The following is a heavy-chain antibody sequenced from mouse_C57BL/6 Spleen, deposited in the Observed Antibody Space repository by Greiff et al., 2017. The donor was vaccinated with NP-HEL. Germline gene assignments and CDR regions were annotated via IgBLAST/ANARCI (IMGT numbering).Heavy chain of an antibody. V-gene: IGHV5-16*01. CDR2: INYDGSST. Sequence: EVQRVESEGGLVQPGSSMKLSCTASGFTFSDYYMAWVRQVPEKGLEWVANINYDGSSTYYLDSLKSRFIISRDNAKNILYLQMSSLKSEDTATYYCAREEDDYDWYFDVWGTGTTVTVSS. J-gene: IGHJ1*03. CDR1: GFTFSDYY. CDR3: AREEDDYDWYFDV. D-gene: IGHD2-4*01.